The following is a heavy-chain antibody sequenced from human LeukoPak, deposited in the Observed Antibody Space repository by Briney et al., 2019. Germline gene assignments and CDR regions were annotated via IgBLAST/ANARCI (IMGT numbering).Heavy chain of an antibody. CDR2: IIPIFGTA. CDR1: GGTFSSYA. J-gene: IGHJ4*02. CDR3: ARVGRAATNYFDY. V-gene: IGHV1-69*01. Sequence: VKVSRKASGGTFSSYAISWVRQAPGQGLEWMGGIIPIFGTANYAQKFQGRVTITADESTSTAYMELSSLRSEDTAVYYCARVGRAATNYFDYWGQGTLVTVSS. D-gene: IGHD1-26*01.